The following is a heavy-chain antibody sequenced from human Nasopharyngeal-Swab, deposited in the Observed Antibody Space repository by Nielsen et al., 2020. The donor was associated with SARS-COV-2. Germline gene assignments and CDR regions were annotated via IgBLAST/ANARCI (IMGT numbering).Heavy chain of an antibody. Sequence: GESLKISCAASGFTFSSYSMNWVRQAPGKGLEWVSYISSSSSTIYYADSVRGRFTISRDNAKNSLYLQMNSLRAEDTAVYYCARNPTTCSTSCYFYYYMDVWGKGTTVTVSS. CDR2: ISSSSSTI. CDR1: GFTFSSYS. CDR3: ARNPTTCSTSCYFYYYMDV. D-gene: IGHD2-2*01. J-gene: IGHJ6*03. V-gene: IGHV3-48*01.